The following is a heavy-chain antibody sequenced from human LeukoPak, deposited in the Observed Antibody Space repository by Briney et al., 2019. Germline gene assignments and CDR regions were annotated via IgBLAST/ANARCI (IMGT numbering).Heavy chain of an antibody. D-gene: IGHD1-1*01. V-gene: IGHV3-74*01. CDR2: IQTDGST. CDR1: GFTFTNFW. CDR3: ARGLHWNDFNWFDS. Sequence: GGSLTLSCAASGFTFTNFWMNWVRHTPGKGLMWVSRIQTDGSTRYAESVKGRFTISRDNAKNTVYLQMNTLSAEDTAIYYCARGLHWNDFNWFDSWGQGTLVTVSS. J-gene: IGHJ5*01.